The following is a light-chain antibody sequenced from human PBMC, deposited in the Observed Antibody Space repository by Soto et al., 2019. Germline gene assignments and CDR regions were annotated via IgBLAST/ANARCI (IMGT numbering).Light chain of an antibody. CDR2: EVS. J-gene: IGLJ1*01. V-gene: IGLV2-14*01. CDR3: SSFTSSSTKV. CDR1: SSDVGGYNY. Sequence: QSALTQPASVSGSPGQSITISCTGTSSDVGGYNYVSWYQHHPGKAPKLMISEVSNRPSGVSNRISGSKSGNTASLTISGLQAEDEADYYCSSFTSSSTKVFGTGTKVTVL.